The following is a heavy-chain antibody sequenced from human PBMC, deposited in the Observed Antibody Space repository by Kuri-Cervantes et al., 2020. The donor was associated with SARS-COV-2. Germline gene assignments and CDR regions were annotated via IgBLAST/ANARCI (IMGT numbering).Heavy chain of an antibody. D-gene: IGHD3-16*02. V-gene: IGHV3-11*01. CDR1: GFTVSSNY. Sequence: GGSLRLSCAASGFTVSSNYMSWIRQAPGKGLEWVSYISSSGSTIYYADSVKGRFTISRDNAKNSLYLQMNSLRAEDTAVYYCARDDYVWGSYPHGFDYWGQGTLVTVSS. CDR2: ISSSGSTI. CDR3: ARDDYVWGSYPHGFDY. J-gene: IGHJ4*02.